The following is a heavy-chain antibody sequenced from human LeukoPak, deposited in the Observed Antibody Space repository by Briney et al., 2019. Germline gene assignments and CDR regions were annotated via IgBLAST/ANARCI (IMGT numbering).Heavy chain of an antibody. Sequence: ASVKVSCKASGYTFTGYYMHWVRQAPGQGLEWMGWINPNSGGTNYAQKFQGRVTMTRDTSISTAYMELSRLRSDDTAVYYCARDGLMVYAIGDNWFDPWGRGTLVTVSS. J-gene: IGHJ5*02. CDR3: ARDGLMVYAIGDNWFDP. V-gene: IGHV1-2*02. CDR2: INPNSGGT. CDR1: GYTFTGYY. D-gene: IGHD2-8*01.